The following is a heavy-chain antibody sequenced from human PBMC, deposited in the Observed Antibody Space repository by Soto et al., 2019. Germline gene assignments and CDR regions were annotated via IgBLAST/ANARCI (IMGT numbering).Heavy chain of an antibody. D-gene: IGHD6-19*01. V-gene: IGHV1-2*02. CDR2: INPNIGGT. J-gene: IGHJ4*02. CDR3: ASAAVNGTAGPEF. CDR1: GYTFSGFY. Sequence: ASVNVSCKASGYTFSGFYMHWVRQAPGQGLEWMGWINPNIGGTKSAEKFQGRVTMTRDTSISTAYMELSRLTSDDTAVYYCASAAVNGTAGPEFWGKGTQVTVSA.